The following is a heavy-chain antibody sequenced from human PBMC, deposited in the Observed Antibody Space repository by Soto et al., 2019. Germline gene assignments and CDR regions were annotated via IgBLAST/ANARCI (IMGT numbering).Heavy chain of an antibody. CDR3: ASIKRAPKDTAMRGAFDI. Sequence: SETLSLTCAVYGGSFSGYYWSWIRQPPGKGLEWIGEINHSGSTNYNPSLKSRVTISVDTSKNQFSLKLSSVTAADTAVYYCASIKRAPKDTAMRGAFDIWGQGTMVTVSS. CDR1: GGSFSGYY. J-gene: IGHJ3*02. V-gene: IGHV4-34*01. CDR2: INHSGST. D-gene: IGHD5-18*01.